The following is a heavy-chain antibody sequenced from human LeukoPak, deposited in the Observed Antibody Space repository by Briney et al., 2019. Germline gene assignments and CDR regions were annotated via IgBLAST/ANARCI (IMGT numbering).Heavy chain of an antibody. CDR2: INQDESKK. Sequence: GGSLRLSCEASGFTFRSYWMSWVRQAPGKGLEWVANINQDESKKYYVDSVKGRFTISRDNAESSLYLQMNSLRAEDTAIYYCARWDCTCDSCKGAFDIWPQGTMVTVSS. CDR3: ARWDCTCDSCKGAFDI. J-gene: IGHJ3*02. CDR1: GFTFRSYW. V-gene: IGHV3-7*03. D-gene: IGHD2-8*02.